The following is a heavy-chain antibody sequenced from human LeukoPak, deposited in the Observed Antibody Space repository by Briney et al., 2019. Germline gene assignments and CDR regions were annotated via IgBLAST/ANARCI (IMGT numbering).Heavy chain of an antibody. V-gene: IGHV3-23*01. CDR2: IGGSGGST. D-gene: IGHD2/OR15-2a*01. CDR3: ARVSKPGWYDYYYMDV. Sequence: PGGSLRLSCAASGFTFSSYAMSWVRQAPGKGLEWVSAIGGSGGSTYYADSVKGRFTISRDNSKNTLYLQMNSLRAEDTAVYYCARVSKPGWYDYYYMDVWGKGTTVIVSS. CDR1: GFTFSSYA. J-gene: IGHJ6*03.